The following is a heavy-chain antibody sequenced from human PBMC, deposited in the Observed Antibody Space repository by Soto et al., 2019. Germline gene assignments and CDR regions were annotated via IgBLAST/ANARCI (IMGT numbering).Heavy chain of an antibody. CDR3: ARDPYYYDSSGGAPFDI. Sequence: PGVSLRLSCAASGFTFSSYGMHWVRQAPGKGLEWVAVIWYDGSNKYYADSVKGRFTISRDNSKNTLYLQMNSLRAEDTAVYYCARDPYYYDSSGGAPFDIWGQGTMVTVS. D-gene: IGHD3-22*01. CDR2: IWYDGSNK. V-gene: IGHV3-33*01. J-gene: IGHJ3*02. CDR1: GFTFSSYG.